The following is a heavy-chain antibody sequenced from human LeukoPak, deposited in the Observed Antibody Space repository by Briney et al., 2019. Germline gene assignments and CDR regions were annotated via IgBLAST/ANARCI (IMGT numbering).Heavy chain of an antibody. CDR2: ISSSSSYI. V-gene: IGHV3-21*01. Sequence: GSLRLSCAASGFTLSRYSMNWVRQAPGKGLEWVSSISSSSSYIYYGDSVKGRFTISRDNAKNSLYLQINSLRAEDTAVYYCARGGNLYCSATSCYDFDYWGQGTLVTVSS. CDR1: GFTLSRYS. CDR3: ARGGNLYCSATSCYDFDY. J-gene: IGHJ4*02. D-gene: IGHD2-2*01.